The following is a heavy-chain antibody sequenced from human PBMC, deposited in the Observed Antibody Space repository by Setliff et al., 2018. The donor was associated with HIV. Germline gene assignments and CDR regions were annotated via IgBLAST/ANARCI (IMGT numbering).Heavy chain of an antibody. CDR3: ARQEIFGLVRGVIP. V-gene: IGHV4-39*01. Sequence: SETLSLTCSVSGGSVNTNRYYWVWIRQPPGKGLEWIGSVYFMGSTYYNPSLESRVAMSVDTSTNQFSLKLISVTAADTSVYYCARQEIFGLVRGVIPWGQGTLVTVSS. J-gene: IGHJ5*02. CDR2: VYFMGST. D-gene: IGHD3-10*01. CDR1: GGSVNTNRYY.